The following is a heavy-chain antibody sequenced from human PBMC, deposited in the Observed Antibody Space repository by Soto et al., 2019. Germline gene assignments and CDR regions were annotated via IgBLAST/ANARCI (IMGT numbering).Heavy chain of an antibody. CDR1: GGTFSSYA. CDR2: IIPIFGTA. V-gene: IGHV1-69*13. CDR3: ARDRYYYDSSGYYYYFDY. D-gene: IGHD3-22*01. J-gene: IGHJ4*02. Sequence: SVKVFCKASGGTFSSYAISWVRQAPGQGLEWMGGIIPIFGTANYAQKFQGRVTITADESTSTAYMELSSLRSEDTAVYYCARDRYYYDSSGYYYYFDYWGQGTLVTVSS.